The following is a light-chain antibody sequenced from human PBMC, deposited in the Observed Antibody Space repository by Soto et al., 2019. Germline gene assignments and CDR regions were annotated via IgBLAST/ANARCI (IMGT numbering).Light chain of an antibody. CDR3: HHYYSYPYT. J-gene: IGKJ2*01. CDR1: QIIGSS. CDR2: DAS. Sequence: DIQMTQSPSTLSASVGDRVTITCRASQIIGSSLAWYQQKPGKAPKLLIYDASTLRSGVPSRFSGSESGTEFTLTISSLQPDDSATYYCHHYYSYPYTFGQGTKLEIK. V-gene: IGKV1-5*01.